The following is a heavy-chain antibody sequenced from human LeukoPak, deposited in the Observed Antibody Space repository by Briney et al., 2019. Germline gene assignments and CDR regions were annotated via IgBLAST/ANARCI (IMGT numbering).Heavy chain of an antibody. CDR3: ARSLRDWFDP. V-gene: IGHV4-61*02. Sequence: SETLSLTCTVSGGSINSGSYYWTWIRQPAGKGLEWIGRIYTSGTTNYNPSLKSRVTMSVDTSKNQFSLKLSSVTAADTAVYYCARSLRDWFDPWGQGTLVTVSS. J-gene: IGHJ5*02. CDR2: IYTSGTT. CDR1: GGSINSGSYY.